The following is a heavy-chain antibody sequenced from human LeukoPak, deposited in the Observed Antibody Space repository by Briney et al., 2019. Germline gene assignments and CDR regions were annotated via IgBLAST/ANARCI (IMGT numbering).Heavy chain of an antibody. Sequence: GGSLRLSCAASGFSFSSYAMSWVRQAPGKGLEWVSGISGSGGSTYYADSVKGRFTISRDNAKNSLYLQMSNLRAEDTAVYFCARGGGLDVWGQGATVTVSS. D-gene: IGHD3-16*01. CDR3: ARGGGLDV. J-gene: IGHJ6*02. V-gene: IGHV3-23*01. CDR2: ISGSGGST. CDR1: GFSFSSYA.